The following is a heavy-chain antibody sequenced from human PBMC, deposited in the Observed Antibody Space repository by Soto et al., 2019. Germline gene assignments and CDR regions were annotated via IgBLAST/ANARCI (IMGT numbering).Heavy chain of an antibody. Sequence: SETLSLTCIVSGASISTGGYSWSWIRQPPGKGPEWIGYIYESGRTYYKPSLKSRASISMDKSRNQFSVRLTSVTAADTAVYFCARGDRYSGSFSDYFDPWGQGTLVTV. CDR2: IYESGRT. V-gene: IGHV4-30-2*01. J-gene: IGHJ5*02. CDR1: GASISTGGYS. D-gene: IGHD1-26*01. CDR3: ARGDRYSGSFSDYFDP.